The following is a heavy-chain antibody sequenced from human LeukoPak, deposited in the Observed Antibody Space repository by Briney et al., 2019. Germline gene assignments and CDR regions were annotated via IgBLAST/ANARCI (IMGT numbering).Heavy chain of an antibody. CDR3: ARGRLLWSQTGYYYMDV. D-gene: IGHD3-10*01. CDR2: INHSGST. Sequence: SETLSLTXAVYGGSFSGYYWSWIRQPPGKGLEWIGEINHSGSTNYNPSLKRRVTISVDTSKNQFSLKLSSVTAADTAVYYCARGRLLWSQTGYYYMDVWGKGTTVTVSS. J-gene: IGHJ6*03. V-gene: IGHV4-34*01. CDR1: GGSFSGYY.